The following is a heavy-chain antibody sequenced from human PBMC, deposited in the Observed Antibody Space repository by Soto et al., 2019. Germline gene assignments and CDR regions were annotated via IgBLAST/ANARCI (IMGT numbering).Heavy chain of an antibody. CDR1: GFIFTGYY. D-gene: IGHD2-2*01. V-gene: IGHV1-2*02. Sequence: QVQLVQSGAEVKKPGASVKVSCKASGFIFTGYYLHWVRQAPGQGLEWMGWINPNGGGTDYAQKFQGRVTMTTDTYISAAYMELRSLRSDDTAVYYCASRSTSQGTWGQGTLVTVSS. CDR3: ASRSTSQGT. CDR2: INPNGGGT. J-gene: IGHJ1*01.